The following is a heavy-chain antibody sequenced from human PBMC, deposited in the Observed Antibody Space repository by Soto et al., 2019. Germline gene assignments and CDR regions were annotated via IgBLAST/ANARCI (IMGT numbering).Heavy chain of an antibody. V-gene: IGHV1-3*01. CDR2: INAGNGNT. J-gene: IGHJ6*02. D-gene: IGHD6-13*01. CDR3: ATSTIDTSTWKQYFYGMDV. Sequence: ASVKVSCKASGYTISSYAIHWVRQAPGQRLEWMGLINAGNGNTKYSQRFQGRVTITRDASASTAYMELGSLRSQDTAVYYCATSTIDTSTWKQYFYGMDVWGQGSTVTVSS. CDR1: GYTISSYA.